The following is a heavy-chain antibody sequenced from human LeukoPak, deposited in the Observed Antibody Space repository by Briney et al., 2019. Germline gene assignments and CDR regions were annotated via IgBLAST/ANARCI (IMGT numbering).Heavy chain of an antibody. CDR2: ISTSGST. Sequence: PSETLSLTCTVSGGSISSSSYYWSWIRQPAGKGLESIGHISTSGSTNYNPSLKSRVTMSVDTSKNQFSLKLSSVTAADTAVYFCARDSYYYDSSGYSRFDYWGQGTLVTVSS. D-gene: IGHD3-22*01. V-gene: IGHV4-61*09. CDR3: ARDSYYYDSSGYSRFDY. J-gene: IGHJ4*02. CDR1: GGSISSSSYY.